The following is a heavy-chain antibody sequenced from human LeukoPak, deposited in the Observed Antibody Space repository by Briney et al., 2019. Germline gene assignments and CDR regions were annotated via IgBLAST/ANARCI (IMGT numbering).Heavy chain of an antibody. D-gene: IGHD1-20*01. Sequence: GGSLRLSCAASGFTFRSYDMTWVRQAPGKGLEWVSGISDSGINTYYADSVKGRSTISRDNSKNTLYLQMNSLRAEDTALYYCAKAANWNDRHNYNYYYGMDVWGQGTTVTVSS. CDR1: GFTFRSYD. V-gene: IGHV3-23*01. CDR3: AKAANWNDRHNYNYYYGMDV. J-gene: IGHJ6*02. CDR2: ISDSGINT.